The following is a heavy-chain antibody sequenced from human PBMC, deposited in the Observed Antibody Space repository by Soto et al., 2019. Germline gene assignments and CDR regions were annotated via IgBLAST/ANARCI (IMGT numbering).Heavy chain of an antibody. CDR1: GGSISSYY. D-gene: IGHD6-6*01. J-gene: IGHJ5*02. Sequence: SETLSLTCTVSGGSISSYYWSWIRQPPGKGLEWIGYIYYSGSTNYNPSLKSRVTISVDTSKNQFSLKLSSVTAADTAVYYCARADRIAARPRWFXPWGQGTLVXVSS. V-gene: IGHV4-59*01. CDR2: IYYSGST. CDR3: ARADRIAARPRWFXP.